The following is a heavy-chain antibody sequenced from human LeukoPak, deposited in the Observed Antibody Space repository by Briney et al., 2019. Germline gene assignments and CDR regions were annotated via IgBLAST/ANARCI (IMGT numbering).Heavy chain of an antibody. J-gene: IGHJ3*02. V-gene: IGHV3-66*02. D-gene: IGHD3-10*01. Sequence: PRGSVRLSCAPSGVIVSRNFMGWVRQAPGKGHQWVAIMYTGGATDYSDSVRGGFHISRDSSNNPLSLQINSLRGEDTAVYYCARAEVLLWFGELSMEPINDAFDIWGQGTMVAVSS. CDR2: MYTGGAT. CDR3: ARAEVLLWFGELSMEPINDAFDI. CDR1: GVIVSRNF.